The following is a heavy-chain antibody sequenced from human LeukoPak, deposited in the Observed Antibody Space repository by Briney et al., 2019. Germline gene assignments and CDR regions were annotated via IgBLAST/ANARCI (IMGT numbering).Heavy chain of an antibody. Sequence: ASVKVSCTASGYTFTSYGISWVRQAPGQALEWMGWISAYNGNTNYAQKLQGRVTMTTDTSTSPAYMELRSLRSDDTAVYYCARDLVAAAGIASVDYWGQGTLVTVSS. V-gene: IGHV1-18*01. CDR3: ARDLVAAAGIASVDY. CDR2: ISAYNGNT. D-gene: IGHD6-13*01. J-gene: IGHJ4*02. CDR1: GYTFTSYG.